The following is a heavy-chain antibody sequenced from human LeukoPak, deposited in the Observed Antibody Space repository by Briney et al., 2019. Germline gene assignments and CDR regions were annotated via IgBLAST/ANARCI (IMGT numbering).Heavy chain of an antibody. D-gene: IGHD5-12*01. CDR1: GFTFSSYA. Sequence: GGSLRLSCAASGFTFSSYAMSWVRQAPGKGLEWVSVIYFAGSAYYADSVKGRFTISRDDSKNTVYLQMDILSADDTAVYYCAGSLGYSSDSYYYGMDVWGQGTTVNVSS. CDR3: AGSLGYSSDSYYYGMDV. V-gene: IGHV3-66*01. CDR2: IYFAGSA. J-gene: IGHJ6*02.